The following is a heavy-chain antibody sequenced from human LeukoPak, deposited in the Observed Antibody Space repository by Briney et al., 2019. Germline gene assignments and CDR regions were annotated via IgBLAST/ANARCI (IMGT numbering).Heavy chain of an antibody. Sequence: ASVKVSCKASGYTFTSYAMNWVRQAPGQGLEWMGWINTNTGNPTYAQGFTGRFVFSLDTSVSTAYLQISSLKAEDTAVYYCARGSVPAAMWAYYYYYYMDVWGKGTTVTVSS. CDR2: INTNTGNP. V-gene: IGHV7-4-1*02. J-gene: IGHJ6*03. D-gene: IGHD2-2*01. CDR3: ARGSVPAAMWAYYYYYYMDV. CDR1: GYTFTSYA.